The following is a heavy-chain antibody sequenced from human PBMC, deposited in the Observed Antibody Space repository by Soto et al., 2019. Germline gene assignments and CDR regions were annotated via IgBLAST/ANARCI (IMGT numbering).Heavy chain of an antibody. CDR1: GGSSSGYY. CDR3: ARIKSYCSSTSCSKNWFDP. J-gene: IGHJ5*02. V-gene: IGHV4-34*01. CDR2: INHSGST. D-gene: IGHD2-2*01. Sequence: SETLSLTCAVYGGSSSGYYWSWIRQPPGKGLEWIGEINHSGSTNYNPSLKSRVTISVDTSKNQFSLKLSSVTAADTAVYYCARIKSYCSSTSCSKNWFDPWGQGTLVTVSS.